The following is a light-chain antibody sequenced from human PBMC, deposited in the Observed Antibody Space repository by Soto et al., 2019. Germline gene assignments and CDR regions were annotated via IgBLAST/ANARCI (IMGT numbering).Light chain of an antibody. V-gene: IGLV2-11*01. CDR1: SSDVGGYNY. CDR2: DVI. CDR3: CSSAGSYTFLV. J-gene: IGLJ2*01. Sequence: QSALTQPRSVSGSPGQSVTISCTGTSSDVGGYNYVSWYQQHPGKAPKLMIYDVIKRPSGVPDRFSGSKSGNTASLTISGLQAQDEADYHCCSSAGSYTFLVFGGGTKLTVL.